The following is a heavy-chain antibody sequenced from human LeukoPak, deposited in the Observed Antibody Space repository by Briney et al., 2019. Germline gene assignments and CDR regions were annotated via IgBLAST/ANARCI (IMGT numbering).Heavy chain of an antibody. V-gene: IGHV4-59*05. D-gene: IGHD6-13*01. CDR1: GGSLRSYY. Sequence: PSETLSLMCTVSGGSLRSYYWSWTRHPPGKALVGSGSHYYSGCTYYSTSLTSRVTISVGTSKNQYSLKLSSVTAADTAVYYCASPPPGYSSSWGYFQHWGQGTLVTVSS. J-gene: IGHJ1*01. CDR2: HYYSGCT. CDR3: ASPPPGYSSSWGYFQH.